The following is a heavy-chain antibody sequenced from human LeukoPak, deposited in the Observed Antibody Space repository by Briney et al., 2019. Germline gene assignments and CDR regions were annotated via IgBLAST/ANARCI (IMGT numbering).Heavy chain of an antibody. J-gene: IGHJ4*02. CDR2: ISNDGFTK. CDR3: ARDSVTAGYYFDY. CDR1: GFTFSTYV. V-gene: IGHV3-30*09. Sequence: GRSLTLSCAASGFTFSTYVMHWVRQAAGKGLEWVAVISNDGFTKYYADSVQGRFAISRDHSTNTLYLQMNSLRGEDTAVYYCARDSVTAGYYFDYWGQGTLVTVSS. D-gene: IGHD2-21*02.